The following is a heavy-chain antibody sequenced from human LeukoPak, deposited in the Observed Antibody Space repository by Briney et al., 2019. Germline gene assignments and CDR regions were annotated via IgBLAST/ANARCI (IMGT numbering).Heavy chain of an antibody. CDR1: GGPISSSSYY. D-gene: IGHD5-12*01. CDR3: AIGGGYGGGWYYYMDV. CDR2: IYYSGST. J-gene: IGHJ6*03. Sequence: SETLSLTCTVSGGPISSSSYYWGWIRQPPGKGLEWIGSIYYSGSTYYNTSLKSRVTISVDTSKNQFSLKLSSVTAADTAVYYCAIGGGYGGGWYYYMDVWGKGTTVTVSS. V-gene: IGHV4-39*07.